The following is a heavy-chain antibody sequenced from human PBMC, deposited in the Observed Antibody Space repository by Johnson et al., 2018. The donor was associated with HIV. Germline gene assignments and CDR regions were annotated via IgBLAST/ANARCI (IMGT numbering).Heavy chain of an antibody. CDR3: ARAYSYGAFDI. J-gene: IGHJ3*02. CDR2: IYSGGST. Sequence: VQLVESGGGLVQPGGSLRLSCAASGFTVSSNYMSWVRQAPGKGLEWVSVIYSGGSTYYADSVKGRFTISRDNSKNTLYFQMNSLRAEDTAVYYCARAYSYGAFDIWGQGTMVTVSS. D-gene: IGHD5-18*01. V-gene: IGHV3-66*01. CDR1: GFTVSSNY.